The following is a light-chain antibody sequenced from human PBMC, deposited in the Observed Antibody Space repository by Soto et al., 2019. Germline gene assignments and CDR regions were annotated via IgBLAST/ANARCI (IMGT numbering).Light chain of an antibody. J-gene: IGLJ1*01. CDR2: DDN. CDR1: DIATKS. CDR3: QVWDSSSDHYV. V-gene: IGLV3-21*02. Sequence: SYELTQPPSVSVAPGQTARISCGGDDIATKSVHWSQQKPGQAPVLVVYDDNDRPSGIPERLSGSNSGDTATLTSSRVEAGDEADYYCQVWDSSSDHYVFGSGTKVTV.